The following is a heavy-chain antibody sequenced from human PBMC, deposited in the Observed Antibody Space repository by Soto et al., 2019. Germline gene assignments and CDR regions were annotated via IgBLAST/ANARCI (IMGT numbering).Heavy chain of an antibody. CDR2: ISSSSSYI. CDR3: AYSTTPEIYFDY. V-gene: IGHV3-21*01. CDR1: GFTFSSYS. Sequence: GGSLRLSCAASGFTFSSYSMNWVRQAPGKGLEWVSSISSSSSYIYYADSVKGRFTISRDNAKNSLYLQMNSLRAEDTAVYYCAYSTTPEIYFDYWGQGTLVTVSS. D-gene: IGHD2-2*01. J-gene: IGHJ4*02.